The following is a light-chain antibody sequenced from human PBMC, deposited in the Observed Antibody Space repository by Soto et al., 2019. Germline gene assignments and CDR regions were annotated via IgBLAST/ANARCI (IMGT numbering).Light chain of an antibody. CDR1: SDNIGSYNL. CDR3: CSFAGTGTQYV. CDR2: EGS. Sequence: QSALTQPASVSGSLGQSTTISCIGSSDNIGSYNLVSWYQQKPGKAPKIIIFEGSQRPSGVSNRFSGSRSGNTASLTISGLQAEDEADYYCCSFAGTGTQYVFGTGTKVTVL. J-gene: IGLJ1*01. V-gene: IGLV2-23*01.